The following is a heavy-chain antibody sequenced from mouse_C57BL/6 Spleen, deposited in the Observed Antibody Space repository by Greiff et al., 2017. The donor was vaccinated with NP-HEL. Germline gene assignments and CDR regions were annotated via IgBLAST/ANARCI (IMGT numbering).Heavy chain of an antibody. V-gene: IGHV3-6*01. Sequence: EVKLVESGPGLVKPSQSLSLTCSVTGYSITSGYYWNWIRQFPGNKLEWMGYISYDGSNNYNPSLKNRISITRDTSKNQFFLKLNSVTTEDTATYYCARSLSYFDYWGQGTTLTVSS. CDR2: ISYDGSN. J-gene: IGHJ2*01. CDR1: GYSITSGYY. CDR3: ARSLSYFDY. D-gene: IGHD6-5*01.